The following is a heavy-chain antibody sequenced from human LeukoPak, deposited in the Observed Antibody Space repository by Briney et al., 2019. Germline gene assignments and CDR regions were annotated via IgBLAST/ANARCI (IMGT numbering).Heavy chain of an antibody. CDR3: ARAVGHGSGSPRMDV. CDR1: GFTFSSYA. D-gene: IGHD3-10*01. CDR2: ISYDGSNK. J-gene: IGHJ6*04. V-gene: IGHV3-30*04. Sequence: GGSLRLSCAASGFTFSSYAMHWVRQAPGKGLEWVAVISYDGSNKYYADSVKGRFTISRDNAKNSLYLQMNSLRADDTAVYYCARAVGHGSGSPRMDVWGNGTTVTVSS.